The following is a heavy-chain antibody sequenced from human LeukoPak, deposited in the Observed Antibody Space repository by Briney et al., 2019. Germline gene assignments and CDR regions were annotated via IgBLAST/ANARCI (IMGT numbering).Heavy chain of an antibody. Sequence: GGALRLSCAAPGFTFCSYWMNWARQAPGKGLEWVASINHNGNVNYYVDSVKGRFTISRDNAKNSLYLQMSNLRAEDTAVYFCARGGGLDVWGQGATVTVSS. D-gene: IGHD3-16*01. CDR3: ARGGGLDV. J-gene: IGHJ6*02. CDR1: GFTFCSYW. CDR2: INHNGNVN. V-gene: IGHV3-7*03.